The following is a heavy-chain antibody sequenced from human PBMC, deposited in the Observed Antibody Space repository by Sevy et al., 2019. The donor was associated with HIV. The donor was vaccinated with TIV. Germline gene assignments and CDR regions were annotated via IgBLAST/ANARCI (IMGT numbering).Heavy chain of an antibody. J-gene: IGHJ4*02. CDR2: ISHSGGAI. Sequence: GGSLRLSCAASGFIFSRYEMNWVRQAPGKGLEWVSYISHSGGAINYADSVKGRFTVSRENGNNSLYLQMDSLRAEDTAVYYCARDLPPSATTVAHFDYWGQGTLVTVSS. CDR3: ARDLPPSATTVAHFDY. CDR1: GFIFSRYE. V-gene: IGHV3-48*03. D-gene: IGHD4-17*01.